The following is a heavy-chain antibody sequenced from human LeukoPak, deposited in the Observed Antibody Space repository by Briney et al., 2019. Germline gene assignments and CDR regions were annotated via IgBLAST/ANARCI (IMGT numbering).Heavy chain of an antibody. CDR1: GFTFSSYE. D-gene: IGHD6-13*01. CDR2: ISSSGSTI. Sequence: GGSLRLSCAASGFTFSSYEMNWVRQAPGKGLEWVSYISSSGSTIYYADSVKGRFTISRDNAKNSLYPQMNSLRAEDTAVYYCARGVYLAAAGTRHWFDPWGQGTLVTVSS. CDR3: ARGVYLAAAGTRHWFDP. J-gene: IGHJ5*02. V-gene: IGHV3-48*03.